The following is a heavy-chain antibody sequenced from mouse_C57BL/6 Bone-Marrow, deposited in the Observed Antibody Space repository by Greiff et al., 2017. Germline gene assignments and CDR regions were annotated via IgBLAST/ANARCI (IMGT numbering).Heavy chain of an antibody. CDR3: TTTWGGDY. D-gene: IGHD1-1*02. Sequence: EVQLQQSGAELVRPGASVKLSCTASGFNIKDDYMHWVKQRPEQGLEWIGWIDPENGDTEYASKFQGKATITADTSSNTAYLQLSSLTSEDTAVYYCTTTWGGDYWGQGTTLTVSS. CDR2: IDPENGDT. J-gene: IGHJ2*01. CDR1: GFNIKDDY. V-gene: IGHV14-4*01.